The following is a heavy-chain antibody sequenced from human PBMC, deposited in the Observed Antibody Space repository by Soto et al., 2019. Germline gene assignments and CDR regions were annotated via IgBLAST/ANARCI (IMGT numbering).Heavy chain of an antibody. J-gene: IGHJ4*02. Sequence: GSLRLSCAASGFTFRSYAMTWVRQAPGKGLEWVSTINHLTEATSYADSVKGRFSISRDMSKNTLYLQMNSLRAEDTAVYYCAKIRDTTMDMNFDSRGQGTAVTVSS. CDR2: INHLTEAT. CDR1: GFTFRSYA. D-gene: IGHD5-18*01. CDR3: AKIRDTTMDMNFDS. V-gene: IGHV3-23*01.